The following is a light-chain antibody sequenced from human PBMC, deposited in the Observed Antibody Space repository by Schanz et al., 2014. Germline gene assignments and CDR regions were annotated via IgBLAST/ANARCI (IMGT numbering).Light chain of an antibody. CDR1: QSVSSSY. CDR3: QQYVESPGT. V-gene: IGKV3-20*01. CDR2: GAS. J-gene: IGKJ1*01. Sequence: EIVLTQSPGTLSLSPGERATLSCRASQSVSSSYLAWYQQKPGQAPRLLIYGASRRATGIPDRFSGSGSGTDFTLTINRLEAEDFAVYYCQQYVESPGTFGQGTRLEI.